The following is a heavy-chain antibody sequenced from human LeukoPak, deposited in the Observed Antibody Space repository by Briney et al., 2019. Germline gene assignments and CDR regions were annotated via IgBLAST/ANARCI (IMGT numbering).Heavy chain of an antibody. Sequence: ASVKVSCKASGYTFTGYAISWVRQAPGQGLEWMGGIIPIFGTANYAQKFQGRVTITADESTSTAYMELSSLRSEDTAVYYCARGLGVYFQHWGQGTLVTVSS. V-gene: IGHV1-69*13. CDR3: ARGLGVYFQH. CDR1: GYTFTGYA. D-gene: IGHD2-8*01. J-gene: IGHJ1*01. CDR2: IIPIFGTA.